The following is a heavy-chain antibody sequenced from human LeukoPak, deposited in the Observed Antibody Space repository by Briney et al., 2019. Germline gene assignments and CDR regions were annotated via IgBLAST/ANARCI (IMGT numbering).Heavy chain of an antibody. Sequence: ASVKVSCKASRGTFRSYAISWVRQAPGQGLEWMGGIIPIFGTANYAQKFQGRVTITTDESTSTAYMELSSLRSEDTAVYYCARAPRIAAAVYGMDVWGQGTTVTVSS. J-gene: IGHJ6*02. V-gene: IGHV1-69*05. CDR1: RGTFRSYA. CDR2: IIPIFGTA. D-gene: IGHD6-13*01. CDR3: ARAPRIAAAVYGMDV.